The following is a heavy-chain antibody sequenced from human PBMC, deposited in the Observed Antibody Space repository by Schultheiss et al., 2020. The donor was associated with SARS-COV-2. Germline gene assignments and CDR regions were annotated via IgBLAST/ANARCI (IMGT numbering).Heavy chain of an antibody. D-gene: IGHD6-6*01. V-gene: IGHV5-51*01. CDR1: GYSFTTSW. CDR3: ARCRSIAARPACGWFDP. CDR2: LYPGDSDT. J-gene: IGHJ5*02. Sequence: GGSLRLSCKGSGYSFTTSWIGWVRQMPGRGLEWVGVLYPGDSDTRYSPSFQGQVTISVDESISTAYLQWSSLKASDTAMYYCARCRSIAARPACGWFDPWGQGTLVTVSS.